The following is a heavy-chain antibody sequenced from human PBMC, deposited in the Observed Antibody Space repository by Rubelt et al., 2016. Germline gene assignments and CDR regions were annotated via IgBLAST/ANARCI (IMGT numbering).Heavy chain of an antibody. Sequence: EMQLVESGGGLVQPGGSLRLSCAASGFTFSTYWMSWVRQAPGKGLEWVANIKQDGSEKYYVDSVKGRFTISRDNAKKSLYLQMNSLRPEDTAVYYCARGSGNGDYWGQGTLVTVSS. CDR1: GFTFSTYW. D-gene: IGHD3-10*01. J-gene: IGHJ4*02. CDR3: ARGSGNGDY. V-gene: IGHV3-7*01. CDR2: IKQDGSEK.